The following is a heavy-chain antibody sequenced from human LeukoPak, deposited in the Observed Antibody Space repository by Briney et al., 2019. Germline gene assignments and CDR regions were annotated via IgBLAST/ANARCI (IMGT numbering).Heavy chain of an antibody. D-gene: IGHD1-26*01. V-gene: IGHV3-30*04. J-gene: IGHJ6*02. CDR3: ASNIVGATQYYYYGMDV. CDR1: GFTFSSYA. Sequence: PGGSLRLSCAASGFTFSSYAMHWVRQAPGKGLEWVAVISYDGSNKYYADSVKGRFTISRDNSKNTLYLQMNSLRAEDTAVYYCASNIVGATQYYYYGMDVWGQGTTVTVSS. CDR2: ISYDGSNK.